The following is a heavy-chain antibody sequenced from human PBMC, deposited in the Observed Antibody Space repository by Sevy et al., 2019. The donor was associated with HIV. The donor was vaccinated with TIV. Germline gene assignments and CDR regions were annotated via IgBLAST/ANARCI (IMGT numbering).Heavy chain of an antibody. D-gene: IGHD1-26*01. CDR2: ISSRRSYT. CDR1: GFTFSDYY. Sequence: GGCLRLSCAASGFTFSDYYMTWIRQAPGKGLEWISYISSRRSYTKYANSVKGRFTISRDNAKNSLYLQMNSLRAEDAAVYYCARCRVVAADYYFDYWGRGTLVTVSS. J-gene: IGHJ4*02. V-gene: IGHV3-11*06. CDR3: ARCRVVAADYYFDY.